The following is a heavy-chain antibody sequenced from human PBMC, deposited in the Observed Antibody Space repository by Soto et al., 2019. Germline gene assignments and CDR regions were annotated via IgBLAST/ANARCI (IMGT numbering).Heavy chain of an antibody. CDR1: GFSLTTSGVG. J-gene: IGHJ4*02. CDR2: IYYSGST. Sequence: SGPTLVNPTETLTLTCTFSGFSLTTSGVGVGWIRQPPGKGLEWIGYIYYSGSTNYNPSLTSRVNISVDTSKNQFSLKLSSVTAADTAVYYCARHRYSYGVYYFDYWGQGTLVTVSS. V-gene: IGHV4-61*05. CDR3: ARHRYSYGVYYFDY. D-gene: IGHD5-18*01.